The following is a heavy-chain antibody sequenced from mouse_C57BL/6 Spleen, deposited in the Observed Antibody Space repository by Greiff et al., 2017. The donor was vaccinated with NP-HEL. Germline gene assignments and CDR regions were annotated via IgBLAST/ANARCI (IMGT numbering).Heavy chain of an antibody. CDR1: GYTFTSYW. J-gene: IGHJ4*01. CDR2: IYPSDSET. D-gene: IGHD3-3*01. Sequence: QVQLQQPGAELVRPGSSVKLSCKASGYTFTSYWMDWVKQRPGQGLEWIGNIYPSDSETHDNQKFKDKATLTVDKSSSTSYMQLSSLTSEDSAVYYGAREDRDGDYAMDYWGQGTAVTVSS. CDR3: AREDRDGDYAMDY. V-gene: IGHV1-61*01.